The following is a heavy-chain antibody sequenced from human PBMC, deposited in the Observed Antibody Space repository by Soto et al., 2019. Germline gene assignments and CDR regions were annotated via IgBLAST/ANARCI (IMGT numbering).Heavy chain of an antibody. CDR3: AKSERLYYYDSSGFDAFDI. J-gene: IGHJ3*02. Sequence: GGSLRLSCAASGFTFSSYAMSWVRQAPGKGLEWVSAISGSGGSTYYADSVKGRFTISRDNSKNTLYLQMNSLRAEDTAVYYCAKSERLYYYDSSGFDAFDIWGQGTMVTVSS. D-gene: IGHD3-22*01. CDR2: ISGSGGST. CDR1: GFTFSSYA. V-gene: IGHV3-23*01.